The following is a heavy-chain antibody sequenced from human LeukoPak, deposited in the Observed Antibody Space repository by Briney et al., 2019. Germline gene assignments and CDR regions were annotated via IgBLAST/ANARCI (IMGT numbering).Heavy chain of an antibody. CDR1: GFTFSSYG. Sequence: GGSLRLSCAASGFTFSSYGMHWVRQAPGKGLEWVSAISGSGGSTYYADSVKGRFAISRDNSKNTLYLQMNSLGAEDTAVYYCARDPDSSSWPSRGYFDYWGQGTLVTVSS. D-gene: IGHD6-13*01. J-gene: IGHJ4*02. V-gene: IGHV3-23*01. CDR3: ARDPDSSSWPSRGYFDY. CDR2: ISGSGGST.